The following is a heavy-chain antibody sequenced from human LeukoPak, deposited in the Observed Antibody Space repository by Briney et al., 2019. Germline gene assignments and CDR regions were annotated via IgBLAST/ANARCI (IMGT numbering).Heavy chain of an antibody. J-gene: IGHJ3*02. Sequence: SETLSLPCTVSGGSISSSRYYWAWIRQPPGKVLEWIGCMYYSGSTYHNPPLKSRVTISVDTSKNQFSLKLSSVTAADTAVYYCARLSAAGNAFDIWGQGTMVTVSS. CDR3: ARLSAAGNAFDI. D-gene: IGHD6-13*01. CDR1: GGSISSSRYY. V-gene: IGHV4-39*01. CDR2: MYYSGST.